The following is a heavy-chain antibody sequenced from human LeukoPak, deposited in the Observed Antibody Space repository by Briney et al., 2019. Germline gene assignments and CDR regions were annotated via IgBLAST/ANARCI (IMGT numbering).Heavy chain of an antibody. CDR2: IIPIFGTA. CDR3: VRDGYYDSSGYYYWVY. CDR1: GGTFSSYA. D-gene: IGHD3-22*01. V-gene: IGHV1-69*13. Sequence: GASVKVSCKASGGTFSSYAISWVRQAPGQGLEWMGGIIPIFGTANYAQKFQGRVTITADESTSTAYMELSSLRSEDTAVYYCVRDGYYDSSGYYYWVYWGQGTLVTVSS. J-gene: IGHJ4*02.